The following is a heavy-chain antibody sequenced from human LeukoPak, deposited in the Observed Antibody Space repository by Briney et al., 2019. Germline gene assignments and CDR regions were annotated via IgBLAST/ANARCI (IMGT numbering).Heavy chain of an antibody. V-gene: IGHV3-21*01. CDR1: GFTFSSYS. J-gene: IGHJ5*02. CDR3: ARDVRYYDSSGYYGT. CDR2: ISSSSSYI. Sequence: GGSLRLSCAASGFTFSSYSMTWVRQAPGKGLEWVSSISSSSSYIYYADSVKGRFTISRDNAKNSLYLQMNSLRAEDTAVYYCARDVRYYDSSGYYGTWGQGTLVTVSS. D-gene: IGHD3-22*01.